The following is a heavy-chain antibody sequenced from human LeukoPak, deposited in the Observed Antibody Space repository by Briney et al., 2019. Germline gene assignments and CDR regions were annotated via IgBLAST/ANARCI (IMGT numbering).Heavy chain of an antibody. CDR3: AKDISGSGSRASSPPEYYYYYGMDV. CDR2: ISWNSGSI. Sequence: GGSLRLSCAASGFTFDDYAMHWVRQAPGKGLEWVSGISWNSGSIGYADSVKGRFTISRDNAKNSLYLQMNSLRAEDTALYYCAKDISGSGSRASSPPEYYYYYGMDVWGQGTTVTVSS. D-gene: IGHD3-10*01. J-gene: IGHJ6*02. V-gene: IGHV3-9*01. CDR1: GFTFDDYA.